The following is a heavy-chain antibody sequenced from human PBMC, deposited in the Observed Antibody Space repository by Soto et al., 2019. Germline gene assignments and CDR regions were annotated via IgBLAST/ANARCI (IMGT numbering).Heavy chain of an antibody. CDR3: ARDFGDIVVVPAADSEGYYYYYGMDV. CDR1: GFTFSSYS. J-gene: IGHJ6*02. CDR2: ISSSSSTI. V-gene: IGHV3-48*02. D-gene: IGHD2-2*01. Sequence: EVQLVEFGGGLVQPGGSLRLSCAASGFTFSSYSMNWVRQAPGKGLEWVSYISSSSSTIYYADSVKGRFTIPRDNAKNSLYLQMNSLRDEDTAVYYCARDFGDIVVVPAADSEGYYYYYGMDVWGQGTTVTVSS.